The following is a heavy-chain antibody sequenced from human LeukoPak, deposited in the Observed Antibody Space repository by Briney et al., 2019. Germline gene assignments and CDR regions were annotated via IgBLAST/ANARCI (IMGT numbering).Heavy chain of an antibody. CDR2: ISSSGSTI. J-gene: IGHJ3*02. V-gene: IGHV3-48*03. CDR1: GFTFRSYE. D-gene: IGHD5-12*01. Sequence: PGGSLRLSCSASGFTFRSYEMIWVRPAPGKGLQGVSYISSSGSTIYYAASVKGRFTISRDNAKNSLYRRRNSLRAEDRAGFYCARLMATTDHDAFDIWGAKTMGTVSS. CDR3: ARLMATTDHDAFDI.